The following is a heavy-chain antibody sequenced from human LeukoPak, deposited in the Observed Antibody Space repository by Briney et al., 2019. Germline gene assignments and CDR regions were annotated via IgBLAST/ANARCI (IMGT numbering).Heavy chain of an antibody. CDR1: GFTFSSYW. CDR3: ARILPMVRGAPDY. D-gene: IGHD3-10*01. V-gene: IGHV3-7*01. J-gene: IGHJ4*02. CDR2: IKQDGSEK. Sequence: GGSLRLSCAASGFTFSSYWMSWVRQAPGKGLEWVANIKQDGSEKYYVDSVKGRFTISRDNAKNSLYLQMNSLRAEDTAVYYCARILPMVRGAPDYWGQGTLVSVSS.